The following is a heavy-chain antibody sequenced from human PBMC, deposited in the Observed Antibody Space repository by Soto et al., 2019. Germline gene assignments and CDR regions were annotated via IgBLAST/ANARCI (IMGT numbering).Heavy chain of an antibody. V-gene: IGHV4-59*01. CDR1: GGPISSYY. Sequence: ETLSLTCTVSGGPISSYYWSWIRQPPGKGLEWIGYVYYSASTNYKPSLNYNPSLKSRVTISLDTSKNQYSLRLSSVTTADTAVYYCSRDDSDWFFNWGRGTLVTVSS. D-gene: IGHD3-9*01. CDR3: SRDDSDWFFN. J-gene: IGHJ4*02. CDR2: VYYSASTNYKPSL.